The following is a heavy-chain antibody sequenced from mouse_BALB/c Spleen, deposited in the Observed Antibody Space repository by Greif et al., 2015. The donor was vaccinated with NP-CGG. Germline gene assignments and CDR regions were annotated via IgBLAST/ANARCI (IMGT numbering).Heavy chain of an antibody. CDR2: ILPVSGST. Sequence: VKLQESGAELMKPGASVKISCKATGYTFSSYWIEWVKQRPGHGLEWIGEILPVSGSTNYNEKFKGRATFTADTSSNTAYMQLSSLTSEDSAVYYCARWLLRRGYAMDYWGQGTSVTVSS. CDR3: ARWLLRRGYAMDY. D-gene: IGHD2-3*01. J-gene: IGHJ4*01. V-gene: IGHV1-9*01. CDR1: GYTFSSYW.